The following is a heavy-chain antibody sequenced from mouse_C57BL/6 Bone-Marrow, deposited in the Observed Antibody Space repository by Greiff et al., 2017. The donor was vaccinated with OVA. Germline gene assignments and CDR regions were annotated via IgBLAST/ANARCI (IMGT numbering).Heavy chain of an antibody. D-gene: IGHD1-1*01. V-gene: IGHV1-81*01. J-gene: IGHJ3*01. CDR3: ARGPSYYYGSSYAWFAY. CDR2: IYPRSGNT. Sequence: VQLQQSGAELARPGASVKLSCKASGYTFTSYGISWVKQRTGQGLEWIGEIYPRSGNTYYNEKFKGKATLTADKSSSTAYMELRSLTSEDSAVYFCARGPSYYYGSSYAWFAYWGQGTLVTVSA. CDR1: GYTFTSYG.